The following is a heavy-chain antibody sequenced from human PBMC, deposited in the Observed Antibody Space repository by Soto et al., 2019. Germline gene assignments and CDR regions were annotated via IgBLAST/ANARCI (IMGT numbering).Heavy chain of an antibody. V-gene: IGHV1-69*13. CDR2: IIPIFGTT. D-gene: IGHD2-2*03. CDR1: GGTFSSHA. CDR3: GSVGYCSSTNCLFYYYHYGMDV. J-gene: IGHJ6*02. Sequence: GASVKVSCKASGGTFSSHAISWVRQAPGRGLEWMGGIIPIFGTTNYAQNFRARVTITADESTSTAYMELSSLTSEDTAVYYCGSVGYCSSTNCLFYYYHYGMDVRGQGTTVTVSS.